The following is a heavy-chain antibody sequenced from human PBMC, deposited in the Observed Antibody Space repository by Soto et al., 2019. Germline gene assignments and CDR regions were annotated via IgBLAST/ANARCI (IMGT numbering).Heavy chain of an antibody. CDR2: IKQDGSEK. Sequence: HPGGSLRLSCAASGFTFSSYWMSWVRQAPGKGLEWVANIKQDGSEKYYVDSVKGRFTISRDNAKNSLYLQMNSLRAEDTAVYYCARDSYPRAYYGSGPSGMDVWGQGTTVTVSS. D-gene: IGHD3-10*01. V-gene: IGHV3-7*01. J-gene: IGHJ6*02. CDR3: ARDSYPRAYYGSGPSGMDV. CDR1: GFTFSSYW.